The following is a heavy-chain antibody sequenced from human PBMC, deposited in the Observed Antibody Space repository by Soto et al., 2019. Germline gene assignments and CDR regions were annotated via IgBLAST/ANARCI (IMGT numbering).Heavy chain of an antibody. CDR2: IYPGDSDI. D-gene: IGHD4-17*01. V-gene: IGHV5-51*01. CDR3: TRDLDYGGNSDTIDI. CDR1: GYSFTSYW. Sequence: GESLKISCKGSGYSFTSYWIGWVRQMPGKGLEWMGIIYPGDSDIRYSPSFQGQVTISADKSISTAYLQWSSLKASDTAMYYCTRDLDYGGNSDTIDIWGQGTMVTVSS. J-gene: IGHJ3*02.